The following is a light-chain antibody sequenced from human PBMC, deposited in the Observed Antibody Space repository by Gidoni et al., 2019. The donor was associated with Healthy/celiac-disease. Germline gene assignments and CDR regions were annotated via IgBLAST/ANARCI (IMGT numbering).Light chain of an antibody. J-gene: IGLJ3*02. CDR3: SSYTSSSPSWV. CDR1: SSDVGGYNY. CDR2: EVS. Sequence: QSALTQPASVSGSPGQSITISCTGTSSDVGGYNYVSWYQQHPGKAPKLMIYEVSNRPSGVSNRFSGSKPGNTASLTISGLQAEDEADYYCSSYTSSSPSWVFGGGTKLTVL. V-gene: IGLV2-14*01.